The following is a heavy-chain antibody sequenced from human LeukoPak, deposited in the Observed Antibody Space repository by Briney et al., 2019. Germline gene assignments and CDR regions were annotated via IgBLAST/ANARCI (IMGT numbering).Heavy chain of an antibody. D-gene: IGHD1-26*01. V-gene: IGHV3-48*03. Sequence: GGSLRLSCAASGFTFSSYEMNWVRQAPGKGLEWVSYISSGSTIYYADSVKGRFTISRDNAKNSLYLQMNSLRAEDTALYYCARKWELSNDYWGQGTLVTVSS. CDR1: GFTFSSYE. J-gene: IGHJ4*02. CDR3: ARKWELSNDY. CDR2: ISSGSTI.